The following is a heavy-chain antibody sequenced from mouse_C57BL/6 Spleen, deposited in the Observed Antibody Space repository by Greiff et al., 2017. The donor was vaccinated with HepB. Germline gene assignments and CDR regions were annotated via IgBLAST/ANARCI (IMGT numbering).Heavy chain of an antibody. D-gene: IGHD1-1*01. Sequence: EVKVEESGGGLVKPGGSLKLSCAASGFTFSSYTMSWVRQTPEKRLEWVATISGGGGNTYYPDSVKGRFTISRDNAKNTLYLQMSSLRSEDTALYYCARQDYGFDYWGQGTTLTVSS. CDR1: GFTFSSYT. V-gene: IGHV5-9*01. CDR3: ARQDYGFDY. CDR2: ISGGGGNT. J-gene: IGHJ2*01.